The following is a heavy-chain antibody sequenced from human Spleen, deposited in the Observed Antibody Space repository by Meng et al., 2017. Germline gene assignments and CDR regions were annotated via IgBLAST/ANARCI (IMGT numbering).Heavy chain of an antibody. CDR3: ARFGRRYYYDSGAYYY. D-gene: IGHD3-22*01. CDR2: ISAYNGNT. Sequence: ASVKVSCKASGYTFTSYGISWVRQAPGQGLEWMGWISAYNGNTNYAQKLQGRVTMTTDTSTSTAYMELRSLRSDDTAVYYCARFGRRYYYDSGAYYYWGQGTLVTVSS. V-gene: IGHV1-18*01. CDR1: GYTFTSYG. J-gene: IGHJ4*02.